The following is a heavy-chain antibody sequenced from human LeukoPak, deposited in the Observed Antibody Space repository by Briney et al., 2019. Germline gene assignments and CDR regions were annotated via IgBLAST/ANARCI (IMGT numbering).Heavy chain of an antibody. J-gene: IGHJ5*02. CDR1: GFTFSSYT. D-gene: IGHD3-9*01. CDR3: ARKENILTGYYDH. V-gene: IGHV3-21*01. CDR2: ISSDSNYI. Sequence: GGSLRLSCAASGFTFSSYTMNWGRQAPGKGLEWVSSISSDSNYIYYADSVKGRFTISRDNAWNSLYLQMNSLRAKDTAVYYCARKENILTGYYDHWGQGTPVTVSS.